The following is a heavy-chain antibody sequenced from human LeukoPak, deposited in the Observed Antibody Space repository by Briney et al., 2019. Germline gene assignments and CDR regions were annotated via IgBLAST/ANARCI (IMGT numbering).Heavy chain of an antibody. V-gene: IGHV3-30-3*01. D-gene: IGHD4/OR15-4a*01. Sequence: GRSLRLSCAASGFTFSSYAMHWVCQAPGKGQEWVAIISYDGSNKYYADSVKGRFTISRDNSKNTLYLQMNSLRAEDTAVYDCARGWLTNAFDIWGQGTMVTVSS. CDR3: ARGWLTNAFDI. CDR1: GFTFSSYA. CDR2: ISYDGSNK. J-gene: IGHJ3*02.